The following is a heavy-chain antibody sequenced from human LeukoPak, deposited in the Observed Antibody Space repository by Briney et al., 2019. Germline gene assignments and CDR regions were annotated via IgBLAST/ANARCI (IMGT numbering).Heavy chain of an antibody. Sequence: PGRSLRLSCAASGSTFSSYAMHWVRQAPGKGLEWVSVISYDGSNKYYADSVKGRFTIFRDSSKNTLFLQMNSLRAEDTAMYYCARARNTVTTGDAFDIWGQGTMVTISS. CDR3: ARARNTVTTGDAFDI. CDR2: ISYDGSNK. V-gene: IGHV3-30*04. J-gene: IGHJ3*02. CDR1: GSTFSSYA. D-gene: IGHD4-17*01.